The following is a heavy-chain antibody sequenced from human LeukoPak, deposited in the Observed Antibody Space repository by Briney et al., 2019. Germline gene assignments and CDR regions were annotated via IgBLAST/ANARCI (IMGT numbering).Heavy chain of an antibody. D-gene: IGHD6-13*01. CDR2: IRGSGGIT. J-gene: IGHJ3*02. Sequence: GGSLRLSCAASGFTFSSYAMSWVRQAPGKGLEWVSSIRGSGGITSYADSVKGRFTISRDNSKNTLYLQMNSLSAEDTAVYYCARGKEQQLYAFDIWGQGTMVTVSS. CDR1: GFTFSSYA. V-gene: IGHV3-23*01. CDR3: ARGKEQQLYAFDI.